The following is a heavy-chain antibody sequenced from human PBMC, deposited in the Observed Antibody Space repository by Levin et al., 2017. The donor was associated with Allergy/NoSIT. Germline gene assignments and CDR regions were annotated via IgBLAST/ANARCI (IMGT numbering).Heavy chain of an antibody. V-gene: IGHV4-34*01. J-gene: IGHJ4*02. CDR1: GGSFSGYY. CDR2: INHSGST. D-gene: IGHD3-22*01. CDR3: ARGPYYYDSSGYLVRGSGFDY. Sequence: SETLSLTCAVYGGSFSGYYWSWIRQPPGKGLEWLGEINHSGSTNYNPSLKSRVTISVDTSKNQFSLKLSSVTAADTAVYYCARGPYYYDSSGYLVRGSGFDYWGQGTLVTVSS.